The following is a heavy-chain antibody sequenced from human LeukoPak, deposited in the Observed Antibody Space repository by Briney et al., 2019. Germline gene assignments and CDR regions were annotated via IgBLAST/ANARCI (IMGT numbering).Heavy chain of an antibody. J-gene: IGHJ4*02. CDR2: ISSSSSYI. V-gene: IGHV3-21*01. CDR1: GFTFSSYS. Sequence: GGSLRLSCAASGFTFSSYSMNWVRQAPGKGLEWVSSISSSSSYIYYADSVKGRFTISRDNAKNSLYLQMNSLRPEDTAVYYCGRGGSNGWSPLDYCGQGTLVTVSS. CDR3: GRGGSNGWSPLDY. D-gene: IGHD6-19*01.